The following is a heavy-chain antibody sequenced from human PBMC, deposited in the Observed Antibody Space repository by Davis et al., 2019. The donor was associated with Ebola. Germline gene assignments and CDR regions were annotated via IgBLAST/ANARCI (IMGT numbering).Heavy chain of an antibody. V-gene: IGHV4-34*01. Sequence: SETLSLTCAVYGGSFSGYYWSWIRQPPGKGLEWIGEINHSGSTNYNPSLKSRVTISVDTSKNQFSLKLSSVTAADTAVYYCARGSRRYCSTLRINWFDPWGQGTLVTVSS. CDR1: GGSFSGYY. CDR2: INHSGST. CDR3: ARGSRRYCSTLRINWFDP. D-gene: IGHD6-13*01. J-gene: IGHJ5*02.